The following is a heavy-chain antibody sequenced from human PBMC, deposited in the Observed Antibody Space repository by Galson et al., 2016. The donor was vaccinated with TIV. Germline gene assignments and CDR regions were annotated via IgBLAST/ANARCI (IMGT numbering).Heavy chain of an antibody. D-gene: IGHD4/OR15-4a*01. V-gene: IGHV4-31*03. CDR3: ARDQDRGAYFDY. J-gene: IGHJ4*02. CDR2: IYHSGST. CDR1: GGSISSNGIF. Sequence: TLSLTCTVSGGSISSNGIFWSWIRQHPGKGLEWIGYIYHSGSTHYNPSLKSRVAMSVDTSKNQFSLTLTSVTAADTAVYYCARDQDRGAYFDYWGQGTLVTGSS.